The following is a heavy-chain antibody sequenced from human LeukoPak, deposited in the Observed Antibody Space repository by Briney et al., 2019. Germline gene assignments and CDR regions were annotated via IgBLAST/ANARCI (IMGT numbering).Heavy chain of an antibody. CDR3: AKGQQFRYSSLDN. V-gene: IGHV3-33*06. D-gene: IGHD6-13*01. CDR2: IWYDGRNK. CDR1: GFIFSSYG. Sequence: GGSLRLSCAASGFIFSSYGMHCVRQAPGKGLEWVALIWYDGRNKYYADSVKGRFIISRDNSKNTVYLQMNSLRAEDTALYYCAKGQQFRYSSLDNWGQGTLVTVSS. J-gene: IGHJ4*02.